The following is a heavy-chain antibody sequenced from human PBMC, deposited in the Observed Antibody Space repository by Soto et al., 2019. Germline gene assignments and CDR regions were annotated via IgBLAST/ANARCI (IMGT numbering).Heavy chain of an antibody. CDR2: ISYDGSNK. CDR1: GFTFSSYG. V-gene: IGHV3-30*18. CDR3: AKDMTGQQLLAFDI. D-gene: IGHD6-13*01. Sequence: PGGSLRLSCAASGFTFSSYGMHWVRQAPGKGLEWVAVISYDGSNKYYADSVKGRFTISRDNSKNTLYLQMNSLRAEDTAVYYCAKDMTGQQLLAFDIWGQGTMVTVSS. J-gene: IGHJ3*02.